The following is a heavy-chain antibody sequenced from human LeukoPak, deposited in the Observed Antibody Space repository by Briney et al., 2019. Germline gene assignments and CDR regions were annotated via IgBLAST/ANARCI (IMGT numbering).Heavy chain of an antibody. Sequence: GGSLRLSCAASGFILSNYGMSWVRQAPGKGLEWVANIKQDGSEKYYVDSVKGRFTISRDNAKNSLYLQMNSLRVEDTAVYYCVRWATLSPWGQGTLVTVSS. CDR2: IKQDGSEK. V-gene: IGHV3-7*01. CDR1: GFILSNYG. CDR3: VRWATLSP. J-gene: IGHJ5*02. D-gene: IGHD5-12*01.